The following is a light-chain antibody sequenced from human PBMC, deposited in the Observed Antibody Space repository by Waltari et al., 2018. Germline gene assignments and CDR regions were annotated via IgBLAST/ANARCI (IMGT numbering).Light chain of an antibody. CDR3: NSRDSSGNHLV. V-gene: IGLV3-19*01. J-gene: IGLJ2*01. CDR2: GKN. CDR1: CLSSYY. Sequence: SSELTQDPAVSVALGKTVRITCQGDCLSSYYASWYQQKPGQAPVLVIYGKNNRPSGIPDRFSGSSSGNTASLTITGAQAEDEADYYCNSRDSSGNHLVFGGGAKLTVL.